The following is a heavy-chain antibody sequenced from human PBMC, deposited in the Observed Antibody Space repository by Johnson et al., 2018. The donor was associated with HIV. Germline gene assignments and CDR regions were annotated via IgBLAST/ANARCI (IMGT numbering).Heavy chain of an antibody. D-gene: IGHD6-19*01. J-gene: IGHJ3*02. CDR1: GFTFSSYA. Sequence: QMLLVESGGGVVQPGRSLRLSCAASGFTFSSYAMHWVRQAPGKGLEWVAVISYDGKYKYYGDSVKGRFTISRDNSKNTFDLQMNSLRAEDTALYYCARDRLTSRAVAGTSAFDIWGQGTMVTVSS. CDR2: ISYDGKYK. V-gene: IGHV3-30*04. CDR3: ARDRLTSRAVAGTSAFDI.